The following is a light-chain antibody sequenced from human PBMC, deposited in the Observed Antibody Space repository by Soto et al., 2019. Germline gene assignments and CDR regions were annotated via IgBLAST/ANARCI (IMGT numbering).Light chain of an antibody. Sequence: DIVMTQSPLSLPVTPGEPASISCRSSQSLLHSNGYNYLDWYLQKPGQSPQLLIYLGSNRASGVPDRFSGSGSGTDFTLKISRVEAEDVGVYYCMQALQTHPITFGQGTRLEIK. J-gene: IGKJ5*01. CDR2: LGS. V-gene: IGKV2-28*01. CDR3: MQALQTHPIT. CDR1: QSLLHSNGYNY.